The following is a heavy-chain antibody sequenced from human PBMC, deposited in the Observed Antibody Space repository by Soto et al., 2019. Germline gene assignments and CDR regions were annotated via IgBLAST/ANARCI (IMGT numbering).Heavy chain of an antibody. V-gene: IGHV4-59*01. J-gene: IGHJ4*02. Sequence: PSETLSLTCTVSCGSISSYYWSWIRQPPGKGLEWIGYIYYSGSTNYNPSLKSRVTISVDTSKNQFSLKLSSVTAADTAVYYCARGRQLVRDFDYWGQGTLVTVSS. CDR2: IYYSGST. D-gene: IGHD6-6*01. CDR1: CGSISSYY. CDR3: ARGRQLVRDFDY.